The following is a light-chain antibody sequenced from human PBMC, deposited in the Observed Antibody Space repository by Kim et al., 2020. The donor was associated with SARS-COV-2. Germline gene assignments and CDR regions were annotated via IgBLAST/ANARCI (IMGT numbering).Light chain of an antibody. CDR3: NSRDSTGKRWV. CDR1: SLRSYY. V-gene: IGLV3-19*01. CDR2: DRN. J-gene: IGLJ1*01. Sequence: SSELTQDPAVSVALGQTVKITCQGDSLRSYYASWYQQKPGQAPILVIYDRNNRPSGIPDRFSGSSSVNTASLTITGAQAEDEADYYCNSRDSTGKRWVFGTGTKVTVL.